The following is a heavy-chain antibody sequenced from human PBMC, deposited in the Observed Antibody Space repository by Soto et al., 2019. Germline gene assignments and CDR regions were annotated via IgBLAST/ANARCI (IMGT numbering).Heavy chain of an antibody. CDR1: GFTFSFYA. D-gene: IGHD3-22*01. Sequence: EVQLVESGGGLVQPGGSLRLSCSASGFTFSFYAMHWVRQAPGKGLEFVSAISTDGGNTHYADSVKGRFTISRDNSKNTQYLQMSSLTAEDTAVYYCVKGEYYYDTTGYYPFDHCGQGTLVIVSS. CDR2: ISTDGGNT. J-gene: IGHJ4*02. V-gene: IGHV3-64D*06. CDR3: VKGEYYYDTTGYYPFDH.